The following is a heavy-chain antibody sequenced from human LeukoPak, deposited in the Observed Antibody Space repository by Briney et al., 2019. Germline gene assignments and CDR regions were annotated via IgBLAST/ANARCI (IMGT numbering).Heavy chain of an antibody. CDR3: ARTIGVYDSSGYGN. J-gene: IGHJ4*02. D-gene: IGHD3-22*01. Sequence: SGTLSLTCAVSGGSISSGGYSWSWIRQPPGKGLEWIGYIYHSGSTYYDPSLKSRVTISVDRSKNQFSLKLSSVTAADTAVYYCARTIGVYDSSGYGNWGQGTLVTVSS. CDR1: GGSISSGGYS. V-gene: IGHV4-30-2*01. CDR2: IYHSGST.